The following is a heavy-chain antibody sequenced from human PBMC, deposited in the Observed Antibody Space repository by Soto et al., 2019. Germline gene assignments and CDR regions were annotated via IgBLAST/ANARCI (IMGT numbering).Heavy chain of an antibody. CDR3: VKGAWLDY. J-gene: IGHJ4*02. CDR2: IRGVAGST. V-gene: IGHV3-23*01. Sequence: GGSLRLSCAASGFTFSTFDMTWVRQAPGKGLEWVSLIRGVAGSTHYPDSVKGRFTISKDTSNNVLYLEMNSLRADDTAVYFCVKGAWLDYWGQGDMVTVSS. CDR1: GFTFSTFD.